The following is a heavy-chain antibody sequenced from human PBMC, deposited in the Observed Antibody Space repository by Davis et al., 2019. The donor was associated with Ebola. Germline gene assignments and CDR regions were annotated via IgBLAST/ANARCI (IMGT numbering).Heavy chain of an antibody. D-gene: IGHD3-10*01. J-gene: IGHJ5*02. CDR2: ISAYNGNT. V-gene: IGHV1-18*04. Sequence: AASVKVSCKASGYTFTSYGISWVRQAPGQGLEWMGWISAYNGNTNYAQKLQGRVTMTTDTSTSTAYMELRSLRSDDTAVYYCARGITMVRARSWFDPWGQGTLVIVSS. CDR3: ARGITMVRARSWFDP. CDR1: GYTFTSYG.